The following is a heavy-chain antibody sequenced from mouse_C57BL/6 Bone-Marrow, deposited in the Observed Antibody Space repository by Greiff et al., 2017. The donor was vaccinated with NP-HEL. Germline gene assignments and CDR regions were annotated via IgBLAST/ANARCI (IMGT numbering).Heavy chain of an antibody. CDR3: TTYGSSRYYFDY. D-gene: IGHD1-1*01. J-gene: IGHJ2*01. V-gene: IGHV14-4*01. CDR2: IDPENGDT. CDR1: GFNIKDDY. Sequence: VTLKESGAELVRPGASVKLSCTASGFNIKDDYMHWVKQRPEQGLEWIGWIDPENGDTEYASKFQGKATITADTSSNTAYLQLSSLTSEDTAVYYCTTYGSSRYYFDYWGQGTTLTVSS.